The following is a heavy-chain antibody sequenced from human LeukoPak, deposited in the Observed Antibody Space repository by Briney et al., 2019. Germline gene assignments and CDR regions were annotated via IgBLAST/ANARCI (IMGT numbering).Heavy chain of an antibody. D-gene: IGHD3-3*01. CDR3: AKMSIDYDFWSAFDI. J-gene: IGHJ3*02. V-gene: IGHV3-30*18. CDR1: GFNFTTYG. CDR2: ISNDGSNT. Sequence: GGSLRLSCAASGFNFTTYGTHWVRQVPGRGLEWVAVISNDGSNTYYGDSVKGRFTISRDASKNMLFLQMNSLKVEDTALYYCAKMSIDYDFWSAFDIWGQGTTVTVSS.